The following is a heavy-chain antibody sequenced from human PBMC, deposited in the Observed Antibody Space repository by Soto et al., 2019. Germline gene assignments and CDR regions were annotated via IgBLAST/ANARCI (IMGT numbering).Heavy chain of an antibody. CDR1: GGTFSSYA. CDR3: ARLRFHYSSSWYDAFDI. CDR2: IIPIFGTA. J-gene: IGHJ3*02. D-gene: IGHD6-13*01. V-gene: IGHV1-69*13. Sequence: SVKVSCKASGGTFSSYAISWVRQAPGQGLEWMGGIIPIFGTANYAQKFQGRVTITADESTSTAYMELSSLRSEDTAVYYCARLRFHYSSSWYDAFDIWGQGTMVTVSS.